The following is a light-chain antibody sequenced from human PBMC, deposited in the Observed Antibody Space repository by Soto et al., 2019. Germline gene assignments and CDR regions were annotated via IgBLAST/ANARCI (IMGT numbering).Light chain of an antibody. CDR3: QQYYSPPLT. CDR2: RAS. CDR1: QSVFYSSNNRNY. V-gene: IGKV4-1*01. Sequence: DIVITHVASFLGGSLFDSAPINCKSSQSVFYSSNNRNYLAWYQQRPGQAPRLLIHRASTRESGVPDRFSGSGSGTDFTLTISSLQAEDVAVYYCQQYYSPPLTFGGGTKVDIK. J-gene: IGKJ4*01.